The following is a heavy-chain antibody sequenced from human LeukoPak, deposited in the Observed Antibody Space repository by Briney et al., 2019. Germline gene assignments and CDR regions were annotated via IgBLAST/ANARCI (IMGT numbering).Heavy chain of an antibody. V-gene: IGHV1-2*02. J-gene: IGHJ4*02. CDR3: ARQDCSSTSCNFDY. CDR1: GYTFTGYY. CDR2: INPNSGGT. Sequence: GASVKVSCKASGYTFTGYYMHWVRQAPGQGLEWMGWINPNSGGTNYAQKFQGRVTMTRDTFISTAYMELSRLRSDDTAVYYCARQDCSSTSCNFDYWGQGTLVTVSS. D-gene: IGHD2-2*01.